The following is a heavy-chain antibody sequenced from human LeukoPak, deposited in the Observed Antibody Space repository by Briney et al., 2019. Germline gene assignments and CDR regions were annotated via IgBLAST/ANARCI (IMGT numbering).Heavy chain of an antibody. J-gene: IGHJ4*02. CDR3: ARDLGLRLGELSSRIDY. CDR2: ISAYNGNT. D-gene: IGHD3-16*02. V-gene: IGHV1-18*01. CDR1: GYTFTSYG. Sequence: ASVKVSCKASGYTFTSYGISWVRQAPGQGLEWMGWISAYNGNTNCAQKLQGRVTMTTDTSTSTAYMELRSLRSDDTAVYYCARDLGLRLGELSSRIDYWGQGTLVTVSS.